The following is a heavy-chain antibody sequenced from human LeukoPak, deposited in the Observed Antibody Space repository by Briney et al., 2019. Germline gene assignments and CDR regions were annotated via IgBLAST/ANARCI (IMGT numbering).Heavy chain of an antibody. J-gene: IGHJ5*02. CDR2: IYYSGST. Sequence: PSETLSLTCTVSGGSISSYYWSWIRQPPGKGLEWVGYIYYSGSTNYNPSLKSRVTISVDTSKNQFSLKLSSLTAAHTAVYYCARDRENSGYPNWFDPWGQGTLVTVSS. D-gene: IGHD3-22*01. V-gene: IGHV4-59*01. CDR1: GGSISSYY. CDR3: ARDRENSGYPNWFDP.